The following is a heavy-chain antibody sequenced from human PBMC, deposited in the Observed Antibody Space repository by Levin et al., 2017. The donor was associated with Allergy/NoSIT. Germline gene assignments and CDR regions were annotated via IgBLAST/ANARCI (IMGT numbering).Heavy chain of an antibody. CDR3: ASHYSRNYYYYGMDV. Sequence: SQTLSLTCTVSGGSISSYYWSWIRQPPGKGLEWIGYIYYSGSTNYNPSLKSRVTISVDTSKNQFSLKLSSVTAADTAVYYCASHYSRNYYYYGMDVWGQGTTVTVSS. CDR1: GGSISSYY. J-gene: IGHJ6*02. D-gene: IGHD4-11*01. V-gene: IGHV4-59*01. CDR2: IYYSGST.